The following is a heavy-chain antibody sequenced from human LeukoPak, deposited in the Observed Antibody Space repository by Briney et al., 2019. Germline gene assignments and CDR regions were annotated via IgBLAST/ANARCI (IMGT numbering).Heavy chain of an antibody. CDR2: IYYSGST. CDR1: GGSISSGDYY. D-gene: IGHD5-12*01. V-gene: IGHV4-30-4*01. J-gene: IGHJ3*02. CDR3: ARRLRDTAFDT. Sequence: PSETLSLTCTVSGGSISSGDYYWSWIRQPPGKGLEWIGYIYYSGSTYYNPSLKSRVTISVDTSKNQFSLKLSSVTAADTAVYYCARRLRDTAFDTWGQGTMVTVSS.